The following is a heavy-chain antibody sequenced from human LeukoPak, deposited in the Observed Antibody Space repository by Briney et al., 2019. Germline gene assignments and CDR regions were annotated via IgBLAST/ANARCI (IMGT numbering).Heavy chain of an antibody. CDR2: IIPIFGIA. Sequence: SVKVSCKAFGGTFGSYAISWVRQAPGQGHEWMGGIIPIFGIANSAQKFQGRVTITEDESTSTAYMELSSLRSEDTAVYYCARDRGVYSNYFDYWGQGTLFTVSS. CDR1: GGTFGSYA. D-gene: IGHD4-11*01. V-gene: IGHV1-69*13. J-gene: IGHJ4*02. CDR3: ARDRGVYSNYFDY.